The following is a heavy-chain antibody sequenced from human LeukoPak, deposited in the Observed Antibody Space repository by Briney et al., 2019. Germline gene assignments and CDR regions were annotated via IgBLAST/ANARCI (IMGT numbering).Heavy chain of an antibody. J-gene: IGHJ4*02. CDR1: GFTFSSYS. Sequence: GGSLRLSCAASGFTFSSYSLNWVRQAPGKGLEWISYISHSGRSTYYADSVKGRFTISRDNAKNTLYLQMNSLRAEDTAVYYCARGRYYLDSWGQGTLVTVSS. V-gene: IGHV3-48*04. D-gene: IGHD4-17*01. CDR2: ISHSGRST. CDR3: ARGRYYLDS.